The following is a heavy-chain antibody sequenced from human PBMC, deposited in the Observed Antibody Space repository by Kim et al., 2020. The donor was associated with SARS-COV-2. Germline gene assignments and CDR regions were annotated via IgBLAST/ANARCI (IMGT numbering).Heavy chain of an antibody. J-gene: IGHJ4*02. CDR1: GFTVSSNY. CDR3: ARDYYDILTGYWGGGFDY. V-gene: IGHV3-53*01. CDR2: IYSGGST. D-gene: IGHD3-9*01. Sequence: GGSLRLSCAASGFTVSSNYMSWVRQAPGKGLEWVSVIYSGGSTYYADSVKGRFTISRDNSKNTLYLQMNSLRAEDTAVYYCARDYYDILTGYWGGGFDYWGQGTLVTVSS.